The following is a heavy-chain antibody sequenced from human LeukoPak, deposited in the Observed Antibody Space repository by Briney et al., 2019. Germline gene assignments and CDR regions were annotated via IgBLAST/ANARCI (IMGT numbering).Heavy chain of an antibody. Sequence: AETLSLTCAVYGGSFSGYYWSWIRQPPGKGLEWIGEISHSGSTKYNPSLKSRVTISVDTSKNQFSLKLRSVTAADAAVYYCARLGDAFDIWGQGTMVTVSS. V-gene: IGHV4-34*01. CDR2: ISHSGST. J-gene: IGHJ3*02. CDR3: ARLGDAFDI. CDR1: GGSFSGYY.